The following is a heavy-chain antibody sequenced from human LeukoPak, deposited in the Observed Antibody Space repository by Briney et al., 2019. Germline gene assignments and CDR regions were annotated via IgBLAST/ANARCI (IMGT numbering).Heavy chain of an antibody. V-gene: IGHV7-4-1*02. CDR1: GYTFTSYA. Sequence: GASVKVSCTASGYTFTSYAMNWVRQAPGQGLEWMGWINTNTGNPTYAQGFTGRFVFSLDTSVSTAYLQISSLKAEDTAVYYCARGQWPYYYYYGMDVWGQGTTVTVSS. CDR3: ARGQWPYYYYYGMDV. CDR2: INTNTGNP. J-gene: IGHJ6*02. D-gene: IGHD6-19*01.